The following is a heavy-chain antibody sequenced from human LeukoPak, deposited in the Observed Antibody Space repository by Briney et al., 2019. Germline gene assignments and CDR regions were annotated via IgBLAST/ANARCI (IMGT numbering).Heavy chain of an antibody. J-gene: IGHJ4*02. CDR3: AKTGQLDS. CDR2: FAMSGTAT. CDR1: GFTFSSYA. Sequence: GGSLRLSCAASGFTFSSYAMSWVRQDPGKGLEWVSTFAMSGTATYYADSVKGRFPISRDNSKNTLYLQMNYLRDEDTAVYYCAKTGQLDSWGQGSLVTVSS. V-gene: IGHV3-23*05.